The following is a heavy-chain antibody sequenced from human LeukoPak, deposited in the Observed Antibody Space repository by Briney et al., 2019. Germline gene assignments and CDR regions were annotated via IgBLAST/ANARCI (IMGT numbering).Heavy chain of an antibody. D-gene: IGHD4-17*01. V-gene: IGHV3-23*01. Sequence: GGSLTLSCALSGLTLSSYAMTWVRQAPGKGLEWVSGIIGSGGKTYYADSVKGRFTISRDNSKNKLFLQMNSLGAEDTAVYYCAKDMHGDYPDYFDYWGQGTLVTVSS. CDR3: AKDMHGDYPDYFDY. J-gene: IGHJ4*02. CDR2: IIGSGGKT. CDR1: GLTLSSYA.